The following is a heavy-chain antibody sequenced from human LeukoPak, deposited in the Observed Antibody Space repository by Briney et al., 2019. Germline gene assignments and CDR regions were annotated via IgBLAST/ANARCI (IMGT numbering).Heavy chain of an antibody. CDR3: ARTQLDLDGFDI. J-gene: IGHJ3*02. CDR2: ISSGTINHS. V-gene: IGHV3-11*06. CDR1: GFIFGDYY. Sequence: KTGGSLRLSCKASGFIFGDYYMNWIRQAPGKGLQCLSYISSGTINHSNYADSVKGRFTISRDNARNSLYLPMNSLRGEDTAVYYCARTQLDLDGFDIWGQGTTVTVSS. D-gene: IGHD1-1*01.